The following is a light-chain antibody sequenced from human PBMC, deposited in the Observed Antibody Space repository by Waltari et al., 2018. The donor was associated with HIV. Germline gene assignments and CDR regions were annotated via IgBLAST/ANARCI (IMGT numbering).Light chain of an antibody. V-gene: IGLV2-11*01. Sequence: QSALTQPRSVSGSPGQSVTISCTGTRSAFVVYESVSWYQQHPGKVPKVIIYDVRERPSGVPDRFSGSKSGNTASLTISGLQAEDEADYYCCSFAGSLYVFGAGTTVTVL. CDR2: DVR. CDR3: CSFAGSLYV. J-gene: IGLJ1*01. CDR1: RSAFVVYES.